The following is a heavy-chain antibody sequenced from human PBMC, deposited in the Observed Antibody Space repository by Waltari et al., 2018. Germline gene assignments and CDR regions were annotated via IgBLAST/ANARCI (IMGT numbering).Heavy chain of an antibody. V-gene: IGHV1-24*01. CDR3: ATDWGYCSDDSCYVGERGDY. CDR2: LVPERRDT. Sequence: VQLIQSGAEVKKPGASVRLSCKVSGYSLTELSIHLVRQPPGKGLEWMGGLVPERRDTTYAQRFQGRVTMTEDPSTDTAYMELRSLTSDDTAVVYCATDWGYCSDDSCYVGERGDYWGQGTLVTVSS. J-gene: IGHJ4*02. D-gene: IGHD2-15*01. CDR1: GYSLTELS.